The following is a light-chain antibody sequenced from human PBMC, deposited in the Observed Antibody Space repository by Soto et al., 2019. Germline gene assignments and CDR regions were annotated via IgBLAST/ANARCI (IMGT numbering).Light chain of an antibody. CDR2: GAS. CDR1: QSVSSGH. V-gene: IGKV3-20*01. Sequence: SSGALAFSPVEVAPLSCRASQSVSSGHLAWYQQKPGQAPRLLIYGASSRATGIPDRFSGSGSGTDFTLTIIRLEPEDFAVYYCQQYDISPWTFGQGTKVDIK. J-gene: IGKJ1*01. CDR3: QQYDISPWT.